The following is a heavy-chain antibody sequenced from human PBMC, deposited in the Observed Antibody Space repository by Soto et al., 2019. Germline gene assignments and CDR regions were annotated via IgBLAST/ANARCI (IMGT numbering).Heavy chain of an antibody. CDR2: IDPSDSYT. V-gene: IGHV5-10-1*01. CDR1: GYSFTSYW. J-gene: IGHJ4*02. D-gene: IGHD2-8*02. Sequence: PGESLKISFKGSGYSFTSYWISWVRQMPGKGLEWMGRIDPSDSYTNYSPSFQGHVTISADKSISTAYLQWSSLKASDTAMYYCAIHNEPDLVVLCWGQGTLVTVSS. CDR3: AIHNEPDLVVLC.